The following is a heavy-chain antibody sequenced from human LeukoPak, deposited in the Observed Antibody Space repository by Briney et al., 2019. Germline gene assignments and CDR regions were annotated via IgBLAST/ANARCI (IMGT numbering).Heavy chain of an antibody. Sequence: PGGSLRLSCAASGFTFSSYWMHWVRQAPGKGLVWVSRINSDGSSTRYADSVKGRFTISRDNSKNTLYLQMNSLRAEDTAVYYCAKDYYDSSGYYHYFGYWGQGTLVTVSS. D-gene: IGHD3-22*01. CDR2: INSDGSST. J-gene: IGHJ4*02. V-gene: IGHV3-74*01. CDR1: GFTFSSYW. CDR3: AKDYYDSSGYYHYFGY.